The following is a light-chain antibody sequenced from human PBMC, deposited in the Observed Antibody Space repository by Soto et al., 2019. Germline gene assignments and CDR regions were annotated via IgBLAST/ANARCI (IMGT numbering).Light chain of an antibody. J-gene: IGLJ2*01. V-gene: IGLV2-14*03. CDR3: SSFTATSTPVI. CDR1: SSDVANYHY. Sequence: QSALTQPASVSGSPGQSITISCTGASSDVANYHYVSWYQHHPGNAPKLMIYDVSNRPSGVSSRFSGSKSGNTASLTISGLQAEDEADYYCSSFTATSTPVIFGGGTKLTVL. CDR2: DVS.